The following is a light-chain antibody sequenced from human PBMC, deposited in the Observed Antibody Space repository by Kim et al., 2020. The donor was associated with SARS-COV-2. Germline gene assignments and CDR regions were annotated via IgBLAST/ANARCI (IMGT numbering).Light chain of an antibody. CDR2: GAS. CDR3: QHYNNWPPWT. Sequence: ATGERATPACRASQSINNNLAWYQQKPGQAPRLLIYGASTRAAATPDRFSGSGSGTEFTLTISSLQPEDFAVYYCQHYNNWPPWTFGQGTKVDIK. J-gene: IGKJ1*01. V-gene: IGKV3-15*01. CDR1: QSINNN.